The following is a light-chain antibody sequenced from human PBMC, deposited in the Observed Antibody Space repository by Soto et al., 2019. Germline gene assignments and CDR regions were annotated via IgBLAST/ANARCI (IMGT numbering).Light chain of an antibody. CDR3: CSYAGSSSNV. J-gene: IGLJ1*01. CDR1: SSDVGSYNF. V-gene: IGLV2-23*01. CDR2: EGS. Sequence: QSALTQPASVSGSPGQSITISCTGTSSDVGSYNFVSWYQQHPGKAPKLMIYEGSKRPSGVSYRFSGSKSGNTASLTISGLQAEDEDDYYCCSYAGSSSNVFGTGTKLTVL.